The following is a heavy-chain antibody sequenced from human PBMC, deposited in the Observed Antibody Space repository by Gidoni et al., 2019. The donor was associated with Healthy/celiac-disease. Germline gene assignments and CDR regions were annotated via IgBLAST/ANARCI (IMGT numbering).Heavy chain of an antibody. CDR3: ARIGAYCGGDCYWDAFDI. D-gene: IGHD2-21*02. CDR2: ISSSGSTI. J-gene: IGHJ3*02. Sequence: EVQLVESGGGLVQPGGSLRLSCAASGFTFSRYVMNWVRQAPGKGLEWVSYISSSGSTIYYADSVKGRFTISRDNAKNSLYLQMNSLRAEDTAVYYCARIGAYCGGDCYWDAFDIWGQGTMVTVSS. CDR1: GFTFSRYV. V-gene: IGHV3-48*03.